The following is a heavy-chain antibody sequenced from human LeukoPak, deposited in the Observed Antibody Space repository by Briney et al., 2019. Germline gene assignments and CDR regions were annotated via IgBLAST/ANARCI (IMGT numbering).Heavy chain of an antibody. D-gene: IGHD3-9*01. V-gene: IGHV1-8*01. CDR2: MNPNSGNT. CDR3: AREVDILTVAYAFDI. Sequence: GASVKVSCKASGYTFTSYDINWVRQATGQGLEWMGWMNPNSGNTGYAQKFQGRVTMTRNTSISTAYMELSSLRSADTAVYYCAREVDILTVAYAFDIWGQGTMVTVSS. CDR1: GYTFTSYD. J-gene: IGHJ3*02.